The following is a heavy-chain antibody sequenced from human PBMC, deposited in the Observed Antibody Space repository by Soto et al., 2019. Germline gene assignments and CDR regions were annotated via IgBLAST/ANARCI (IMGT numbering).Heavy chain of an antibody. CDR2: ISSSGSTI. Sequence: QVQLVESGGGLVKPGGSLRLSCAASGFTFSDYYMSWIRQAPGKGLEWVSYISSSGSTIYYADSVKGRFTISRDNAKNSLYLQMNSLRAGDPAVYYCARQLGAAGYGSGSYKAYNWFDPWGQGTLVTVSS. D-gene: IGHD3-10*01. CDR3: ARQLGAAGYGSGSYKAYNWFDP. V-gene: IGHV3-11*01. CDR1: GFTFSDYY. J-gene: IGHJ5*02.